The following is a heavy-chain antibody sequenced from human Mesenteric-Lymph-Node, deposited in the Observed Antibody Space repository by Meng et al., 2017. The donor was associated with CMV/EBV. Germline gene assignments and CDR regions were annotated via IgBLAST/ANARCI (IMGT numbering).Heavy chain of an antibody. V-gene: IGHV3-66*02. CDR2: IYSDGNT. CDR1: GFTVSTNY. CDR3: ARWPSSSSGFDY. J-gene: IGHJ4*02. D-gene: IGHD6-6*01. Sequence: GESLKISCAASGFTVSTNYMSWVRQAPGRGLEWVSVIYSDGNTYYTDSVKGRFTISRDNSKNTLYLQMNSLRGEDTAVYYCARWPSSSSGFDYWGQGTLVTVSS.